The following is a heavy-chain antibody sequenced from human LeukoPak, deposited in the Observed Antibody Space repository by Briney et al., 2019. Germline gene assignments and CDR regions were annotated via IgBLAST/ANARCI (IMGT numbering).Heavy chain of an antibody. CDR3: ARAPYGSGSYRRGVNWFDP. J-gene: IGHJ5*02. CDR1: GDSISSYY. Sequence: SETLSLTCTVSGDSISSYYWSWIRQPPGKGLEWIGYIYYSGSTNYNPSLKSRVTISVDTSKNQFSLKLSSVTAADTAVYYCARAPYGSGSYRRGVNWFDPWGQGTLVTVSS. V-gene: IGHV4-59*01. CDR2: IYYSGST. D-gene: IGHD3-10*01.